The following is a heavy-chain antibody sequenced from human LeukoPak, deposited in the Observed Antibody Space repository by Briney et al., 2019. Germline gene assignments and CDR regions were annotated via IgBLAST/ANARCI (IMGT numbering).Heavy chain of an antibody. D-gene: IGHD3-10*01. CDR2: IYYSETT. Sequence: PSETLSLTCTVSGGSISSSSYYWGWIRQPPGKGLEWIGGIYYSETTYYNPSLKSRVTISVDTSKNQFSLRLSSVTAADTAVYYCARQRYYGSGSYSLNWFDPWGQGTLVTVSS. CDR3: ARQRYYGSGSYSLNWFDP. J-gene: IGHJ5*02. V-gene: IGHV4-39*01. CDR1: GGSISSSSYY.